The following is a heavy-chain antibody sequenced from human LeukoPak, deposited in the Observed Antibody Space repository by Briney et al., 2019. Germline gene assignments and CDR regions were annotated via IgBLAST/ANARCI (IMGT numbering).Heavy chain of an antibody. CDR3: ARVTYYYDSSGYYSGGWFDP. Sequence: GGSLRLSCAASGFTFSSYGMHWVRQAPGKGLEWVAAIWYDGSNKYYADSVKGRFTISRDNSKNTLYLQMNSLRAEDTAVYYCARVTYYYDSSGYYSGGWFDPWGQGTLVTVSS. D-gene: IGHD3-22*01. J-gene: IGHJ5*02. V-gene: IGHV3-33*01. CDR1: GFTFSSYG. CDR2: IWYDGSNK.